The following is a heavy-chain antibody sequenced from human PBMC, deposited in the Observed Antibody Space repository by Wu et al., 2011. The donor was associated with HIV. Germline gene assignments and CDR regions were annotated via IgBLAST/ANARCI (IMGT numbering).Heavy chain of an antibody. CDR2: IIPILGTV. J-gene: IGHJ4*02. CDR1: GNTFSSFP. D-gene: IGHD3-22*01. V-gene: IGHV1-69*05. Sequence: QVQLVQSGAEVKKPGSSVKVSCKASGNTFSSFPISWVRQAPGQGLEWMGGIIPILGTVKYAQKFQGRVTITTDESTSTAYMELSSLRSEDTAVYYCARGIPYYYDSSGYSSTPYYFDYWGQGTLVTVSS. CDR3: ARGIPYYYDSSGYSSTPYYFDY.